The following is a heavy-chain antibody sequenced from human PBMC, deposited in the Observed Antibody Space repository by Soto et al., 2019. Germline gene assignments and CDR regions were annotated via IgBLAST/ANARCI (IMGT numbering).Heavy chain of an antibody. CDR3: TTGSVEGY. V-gene: IGHV3-15*07. CDR2: IKTKAQGETT. CDR1: GFTISGAW. D-gene: IGHD1-26*01. Sequence: EVQLVESGGGLVKPGGSLRLSCAASGFTISGAWMNWVRQAPGKGLEWVGRIKTKAQGETTDYAAPVKGRFTISRDDSDNTLSLQMTSLKIEDTAVYFCTTGSVEGYWGQGTLVTVSS. J-gene: IGHJ4*02.